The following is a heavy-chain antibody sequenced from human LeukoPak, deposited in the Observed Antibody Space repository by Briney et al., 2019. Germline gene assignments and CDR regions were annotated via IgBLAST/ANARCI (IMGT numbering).Heavy chain of an antibody. CDR3: ARDAYYDSSGYYDY. Sequence: SETLSLTCTVSGASISTSRDYWGWIRQPPGKGLEWIGSIYYIGDTYYNPSLKSRVTMSLDMSKNQFSLKLNSVTAADTAVYYCARDAYYDSSGYYDYWGQGTLVTVSS. J-gene: IGHJ4*02. CDR2: IYYIGDT. CDR1: GASISTSRDY. V-gene: IGHV4-39*07. D-gene: IGHD3-22*01.